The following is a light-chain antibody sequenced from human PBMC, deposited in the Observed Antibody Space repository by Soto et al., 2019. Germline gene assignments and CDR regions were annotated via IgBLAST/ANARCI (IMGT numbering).Light chain of an antibody. Sequence: EIVLPQSPGTLSLSPGERATLSCRASQSVSSSSLAWYQQKRGQAPRLLIHDASSRATGIPDRFSGSGSGTDFTLTISRLEPEDFAVYYCQQYGGSPRTFGQGTKVEVK. J-gene: IGKJ1*01. CDR1: QSVSSSS. CDR2: DAS. CDR3: QQYGGSPRT. V-gene: IGKV3-20*01.